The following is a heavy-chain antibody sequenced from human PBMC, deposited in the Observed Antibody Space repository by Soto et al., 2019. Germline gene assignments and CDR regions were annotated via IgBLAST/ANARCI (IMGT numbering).Heavy chain of an antibody. CDR3: ASSNSNYELFDY. J-gene: IGHJ4*02. V-gene: IGHV4-39*01. D-gene: IGHD4-4*01. Sequence: SETLSLTCTVSGGSISSSSYYWGWIRQPPGKGLEWIGSIHYSGSTYYNPSLKSRVTISVDTSKNQFSLKLSSVTAADTAVYYCASSNSNYELFDYWGQGTLVTVSS. CDR1: GGSISSSSYY. CDR2: IHYSGST.